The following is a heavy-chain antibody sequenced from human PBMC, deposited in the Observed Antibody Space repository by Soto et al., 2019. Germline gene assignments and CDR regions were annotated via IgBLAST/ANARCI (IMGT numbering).Heavy chain of an antibody. CDR3: VRDGTKTLRDWFDP. CDR1: GASISGFY. CDR2: IYATGTT. V-gene: IGHV4-4*07. J-gene: IGHJ5*02. D-gene: IGHD1-1*01. Sequence: SETLSLTCTVSGASISGFYWSWIRKSAGKGLEWIGRIYATGTTDYNPSLKSRVMMSVDTSKKQFSLKLRSVNAADTAVYYCVRDGTKTLRDWFDPWAQATSVTV.